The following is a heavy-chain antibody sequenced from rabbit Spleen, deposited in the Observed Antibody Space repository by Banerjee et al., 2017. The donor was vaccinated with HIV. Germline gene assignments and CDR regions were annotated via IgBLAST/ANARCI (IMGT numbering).Heavy chain of an antibody. CDR1: GFSFSRSYD. V-gene: IGHV1S45*01. CDR3: ARDTGSSFSTYGMDL. D-gene: IGHD8-1*01. J-gene: IGHJ6*01. CDR2: IDTGSSGFT. Sequence: QEQLVESGGGLVKPEGSLTLTCTASGFSFSRSYDMCWVRQAPGKGLEWIACIDTGSSGFTYFATWAKGRFTISKTSSTTVALQMTSLTAADTATYFCARDTGSSFSTYGMDLWGQGTLVTVS.